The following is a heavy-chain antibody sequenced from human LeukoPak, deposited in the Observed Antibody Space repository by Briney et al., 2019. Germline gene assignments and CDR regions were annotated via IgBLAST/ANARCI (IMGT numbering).Heavy chain of an antibody. J-gene: IGHJ6*02. Sequence: GGSLRLSCAASGFTFSNYAMSWVRQAPGKGLEWVSTITYSGGTTYYADSVKGRFSISRDNSKNTPYLQMDSLRGEDTAVYYCAKVPYSDYGSGRPPFMDVWGHGTTVAISS. D-gene: IGHD3-10*01. CDR1: GFTFSNYA. CDR3: AKVPYSDYGSGRPPFMDV. CDR2: ITYSGGTT. V-gene: IGHV3-23*01.